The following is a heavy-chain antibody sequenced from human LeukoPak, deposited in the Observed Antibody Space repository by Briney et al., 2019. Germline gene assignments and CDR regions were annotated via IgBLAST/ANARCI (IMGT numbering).Heavy chain of an antibody. CDR2: INPNSGGT. D-gene: IGHD6-25*01. V-gene: IGHV1-2*06. CDR3: ARIGEQRQPLLFQH. CDR1: GYTFTGYY. Sequence: ASVKVSCKASGYTFTGYYMHWLRQAPGQGLEWRGRINPNSGGTNYAQKFQGRVTMTRDTSISTAYMELSRLRSDDTAVYYCARIGEQRQPLLFQHWGQGTLVTVSS. J-gene: IGHJ1*01.